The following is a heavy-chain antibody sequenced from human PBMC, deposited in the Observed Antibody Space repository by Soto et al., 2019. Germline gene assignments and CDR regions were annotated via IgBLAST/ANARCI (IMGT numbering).Heavy chain of an antibody. CDR1: VYTFTGYY. J-gene: IGHJ3*02. Sequence: GASVKVSCKASVYTFTGYYMHWVRQAAGQGLECMGWLNPNSGGTNYAQKFQGWVTMTRDTSISTAYMELSRLRSDDTAVYYCARDSGGDIVVVPAPLDAFDIWGQGTVVTVSS. CDR3: ARDSGGDIVVVPAPLDAFDI. V-gene: IGHV1-2*04. CDR2: LNPNSGGT. D-gene: IGHD2-2*01.